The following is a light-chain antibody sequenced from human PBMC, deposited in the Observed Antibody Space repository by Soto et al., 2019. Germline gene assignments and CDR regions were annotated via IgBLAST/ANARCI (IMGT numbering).Light chain of an antibody. CDR1: SGYSNYK. V-gene: IGLV9-49*01. J-gene: IGLJ2*01. Sequence: QSVLTQTPSASASLGASVTLTCTLSSGYSNYKIDWFQQRPGKGPRFVMRVGTGGIVGSKGDGIPDRFSVLGSGLNRYLTIKNIQEDDESDYYCGTDHGSGSNFVVVFGGGTNVTVL. CDR3: GTDHGSGSNFVVV. CDR2: VGTGGIVG.